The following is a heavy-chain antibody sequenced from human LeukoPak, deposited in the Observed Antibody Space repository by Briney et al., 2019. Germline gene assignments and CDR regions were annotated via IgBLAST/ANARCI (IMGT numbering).Heavy chain of an antibody. CDR1: GGSISGTTYY. CDR3: ARHPNQPSNTRGTLFDP. Sequence: SETLSLTCIVSGGSISGTTYYWGWIRQPPGKELEWIGSIYYTGGTYYNPSLKTRVTISLDTSKNQFSLNLTSVTAADTAAYYCARHPNQPSNTRGTLFDPWGQGALVTVSS. V-gene: IGHV4-39*01. D-gene: IGHD2-2*01. J-gene: IGHJ5*02. CDR2: IYYTGGT.